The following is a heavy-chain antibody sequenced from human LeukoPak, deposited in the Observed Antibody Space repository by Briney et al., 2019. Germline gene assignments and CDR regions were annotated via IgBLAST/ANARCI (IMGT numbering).Heavy chain of an antibody. CDR3: APVPAASVNFDY. Sequence: GGSLRLSCAASGFTFSSYSMNWVRQAPGKGLEWVSSISSSSSYIYYADSVKGRFTISRDNAKNSLYLQMNSLRAEDTAVYYCAPVPAASVNFDYWGQGTLVTVSS. V-gene: IGHV3-21*01. CDR2: ISSSSSYI. J-gene: IGHJ4*02. D-gene: IGHD2-2*01. CDR1: GFTFSSYS.